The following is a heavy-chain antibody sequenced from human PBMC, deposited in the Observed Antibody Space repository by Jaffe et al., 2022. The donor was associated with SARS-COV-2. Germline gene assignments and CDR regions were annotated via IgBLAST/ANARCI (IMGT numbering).Heavy chain of an antibody. CDR3: ARLGLYDSSGYYYGAREVDY. D-gene: IGHD3-22*01. CDR1: GYTFTSYG. CDR2: ISAYNGNT. J-gene: IGHJ4*02. V-gene: IGHV1-18*01. Sequence: QVQLVQSGAEVKKPGASVKVSCKASGYTFTSYGISWVRQAPGQGLEWMGWISAYNGNTNYAQKLQGRVTMTTDTSTSTAYMELRSLRSDDTAVYYCARLGLYDSSGYYYGAREVDYWGQGTLVTVSS.